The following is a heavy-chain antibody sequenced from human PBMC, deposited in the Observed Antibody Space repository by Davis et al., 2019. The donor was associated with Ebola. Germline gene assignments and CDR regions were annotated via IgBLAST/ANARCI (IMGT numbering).Heavy chain of an antibody. CDR1: GFTFSSYA. CDR2: ISGSGGST. J-gene: IGHJ4*02. V-gene: IGHV3-23*01. D-gene: IGHD5-18*01. CDR3: AKGSWIQLWLLDY. Sequence: GESLKISCAASGFTFSSYAMSWVRQAPGKGLEWVSAISGSGGSTYYADSVKGRFTISRDNSKNTLYLQMNSLRAEDTAVYYCAKGSWIQLWLLDYWGQGTLVTVPS.